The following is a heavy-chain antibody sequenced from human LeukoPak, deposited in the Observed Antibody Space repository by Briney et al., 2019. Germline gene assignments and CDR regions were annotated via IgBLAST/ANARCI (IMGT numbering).Heavy chain of an antibody. J-gene: IGHJ6*03. CDR1: GGSISSGSYY. CDR3: ASGKQQLVPYYYYMDV. Sequence: SETLSLTCTVSGGSISSGSYYWGWIRQPPGKGLEWIGSIYYSGSTNYNPSLKSRVTISVDTSKNQFSLKLSSVTAADTAVYYCASGKQQLVPYYYYMDVWGKGTTVTVSS. D-gene: IGHD6-13*01. CDR2: IYYSGST. V-gene: IGHV4-39*07.